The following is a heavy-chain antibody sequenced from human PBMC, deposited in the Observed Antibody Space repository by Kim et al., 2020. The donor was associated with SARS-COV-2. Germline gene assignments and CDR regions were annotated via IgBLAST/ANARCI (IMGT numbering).Heavy chain of an antibody. J-gene: IGHJ4*02. Sequence: YAASVKGRFTISRDDSKSIAYLQMNSLKTEDTAVYYCTRVLTGTTINFDYWGQGTLVTVSS. D-gene: IGHD1-20*01. CDR3: TRVLTGTTINFDY. V-gene: IGHV3-49*02.